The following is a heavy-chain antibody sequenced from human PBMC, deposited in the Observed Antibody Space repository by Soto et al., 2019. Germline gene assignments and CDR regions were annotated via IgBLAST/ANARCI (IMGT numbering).Heavy chain of an antibody. J-gene: IGHJ5*02. CDR1: GYTFTGYY. CDR2: INPNSGAT. CDR3: ARDVFGQNWFDP. Sequence: QVQLVQSGAEVKKPGASMKVSCKASGYTFTGYYIHWVRQAPGQGLESMGWINPNSGATNYAQKFQGRVTMTRDTSISTAYMELSRLRSDDTAVYYCARDVFGQNWFDPWGQGTLVTVSS. V-gene: IGHV1-2*02. D-gene: IGHD2-21*01.